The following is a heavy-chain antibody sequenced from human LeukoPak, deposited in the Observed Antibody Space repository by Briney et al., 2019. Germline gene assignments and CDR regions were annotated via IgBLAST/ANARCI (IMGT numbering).Heavy chain of an antibody. Sequence: SETLSLTCTVSGGSISSSSYYWGWIRQPPGKGLEWIGTIYYSGSTYYNPSLKSRVTISVDTSKNQFSLKLRSVIAADTAVYYCATGYTSNCPYKWGQGTLVTVSS. V-gene: IGHV4-39*01. CDR2: IYYSGST. J-gene: IGHJ4*02. CDR1: GGSISSSSYY. D-gene: IGHD6-13*01. CDR3: ATGYTSNCPYK.